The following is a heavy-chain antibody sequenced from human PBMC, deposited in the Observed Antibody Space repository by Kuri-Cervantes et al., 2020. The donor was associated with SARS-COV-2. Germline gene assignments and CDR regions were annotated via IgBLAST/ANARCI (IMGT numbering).Heavy chain of an antibody. CDR3: AKDRVGVLDF. V-gene: IGHV3-30*18. D-gene: IGHD2-21*01. Sequence: GESLKISCAASGSNFSRTDMHWVRQAPGKGLEWVAVISQDGKNKKCIASGKGRFTISRDNSKNTLYLHMKSLRSEDTAMYYCAKDRVGVLDFWGQGTLVTVSS. J-gene: IGHJ4*02. CDR2: ISQDGKNK. CDR1: GSNFSRTD.